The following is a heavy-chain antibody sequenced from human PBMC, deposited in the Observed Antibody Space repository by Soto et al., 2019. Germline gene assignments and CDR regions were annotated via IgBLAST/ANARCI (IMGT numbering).Heavy chain of an antibody. CDR3: ATALAPQLYYGMDV. J-gene: IGHJ6*02. V-gene: IGHV3-30*03. CDR1: GFTFSSYG. CDR2: ISYDGSNK. Sequence: GGSLRLSCAASGFTFSSYGMHWVRQAPGKGLEWVAVISYDGSNKYYADSVKGRFTISRDNSKNTLYPQMNSLRAEDTAVYYCATALAPQLYYGMDVWGQGTTVTVSS. D-gene: IGHD6-6*01.